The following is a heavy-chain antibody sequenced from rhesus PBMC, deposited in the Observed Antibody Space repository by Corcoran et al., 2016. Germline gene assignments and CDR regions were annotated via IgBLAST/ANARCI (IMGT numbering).Heavy chain of an antibody. Sequence: EVQLVESGGGLAKPGGSLRLSCAASGFTFSDYYMHWVRQASGKGLEWVSRISSGGGSTWYADSWKGRFTISRENAKNTLYLQMNRLRAEDTAVYYCAGWYSSGLGYWGQGVLVTVSS. CDR3: AGWYSSGLGY. CDR2: ISSGGGST. CDR1: GFTFSDYY. D-gene: IGHD6-31*01. J-gene: IGHJ4*01. V-gene: IGHV3-59*01.